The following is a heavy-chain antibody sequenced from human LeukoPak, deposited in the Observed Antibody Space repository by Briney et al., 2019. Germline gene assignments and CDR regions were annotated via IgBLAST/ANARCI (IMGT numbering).Heavy chain of an antibody. CDR1: GFTFSSYS. J-gene: IGHJ4*02. CDR2: ISSSSSYI. D-gene: IGHD3-16*02. V-gene: IGHV3-21*01. CDR3: ARYLIGFDY. Sequence: PGGSLRLSCAASGFTFSSYSMNGVRQAPGRGVEWVSSISSSSSYIYYADSVKGRFTISRDNAKNSLYLKMNSLRAEDTAVYYCARYLIGFDYWGQGTLVTVSS.